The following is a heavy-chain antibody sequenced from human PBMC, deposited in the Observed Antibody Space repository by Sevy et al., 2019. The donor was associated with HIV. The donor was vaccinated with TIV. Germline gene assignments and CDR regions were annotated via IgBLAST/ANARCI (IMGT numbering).Heavy chain of an antibody. CDR3: AKDRGGGDRAGDAFDI. CDR2: ISWNSGSI. V-gene: IGHV3-9*01. Sequence: GGSLRLSCAASGFTFDDYAMHWVRQAPGKGLEWVSGISWNSGSIGYADSVKGRFTISRDNAKNSLYLQMNSLRAEDTALYYGAKDRGGGDRAGDAFDIWGQGTMVTVSS. CDR1: GFTFDDYA. J-gene: IGHJ3*02. D-gene: IGHD3-16*01.